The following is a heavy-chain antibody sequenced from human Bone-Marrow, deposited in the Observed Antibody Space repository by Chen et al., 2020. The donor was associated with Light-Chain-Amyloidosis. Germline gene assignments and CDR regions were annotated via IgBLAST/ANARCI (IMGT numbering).Heavy chain of an antibody. V-gene: IGHV4-39*07. CDR1: GGSISSSSYY. J-gene: IGHJ2*01. D-gene: IGHD3-22*01. CDR2: IYYSGST. Sequence: QVQLQESGPGLVKPSETLSLTCTVSGGSISSSSYYWGWIRQPPGKGLEWIGSIYYSGSTYYNPSLKSRVTISVDTSKNQFSLKLSSVTAADTAVYYCARESTRGQVLGESSGYALWGRGTLVTVSS. CDR3: ARESTRGQVLGESSGYAL.